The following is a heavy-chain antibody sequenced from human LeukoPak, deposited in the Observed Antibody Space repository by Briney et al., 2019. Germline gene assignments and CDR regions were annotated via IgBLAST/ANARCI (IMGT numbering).Heavy chain of an antibody. CDR1: GFTFSNAW. D-gene: IGHD1-20*01. CDR3: TTHSRLTGTTRY. CDR2: IKSKTYGGTT. V-gene: IGHV3-15*01. J-gene: IGHJ4*02. Sequence: GVSLRLSCAASGFTFSNAWMIWVRQAPGKGLEWVGCIKSKTYGGTTDYAAPVKGRFTISRDDSNNTLYLQMNSLKTEDTAVYYCTTHSRLTGTTRYWGQGTLVTVSS.